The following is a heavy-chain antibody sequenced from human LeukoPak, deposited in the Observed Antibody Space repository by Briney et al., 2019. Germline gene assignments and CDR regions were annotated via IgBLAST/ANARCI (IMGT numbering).Heavy chain of an antibody. D-gene: IGHD2-21*02. V-gene: IGHV3-48*01. CDR2: ISRSSSTI. CDR3: ASEAYCGGDCYQVDY. CDR1: GFTFSTYS. Sequence: GGSLRLSCTASGFTFSTYSMNWVRQAPGKGLEWVSYISRSSSTIYYADPVKGRFTISRDNAKNSLYLQMNSLRAEDTAVYYCASEAYCGGDCYQVDYWGQGTLVTVSS. J-gene: IGHJ4*02.